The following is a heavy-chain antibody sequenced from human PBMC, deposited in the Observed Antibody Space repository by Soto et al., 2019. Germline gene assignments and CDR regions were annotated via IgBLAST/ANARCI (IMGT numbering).Heavy chain of an antibody. V-gene: IGHV4-39*01. Sequence: SETLSLTCTASGDSITSSSSYWDWIRQSPGGGLEWIGDIYYTGTTYYNPSLKSRVTVSVDTSKNQFSLKLSSVTAADTAVYYCARARGIWFGEPSYYYYYMDVWGKGTTVTVSS. CDR1: GDSITSSSSY. D-gene: IGHD3-10*01. CDR3: ARARGIWFGEPSYYYYYMDV. CDR2: IYYTGTT. J-gene: IGHJ6*03.